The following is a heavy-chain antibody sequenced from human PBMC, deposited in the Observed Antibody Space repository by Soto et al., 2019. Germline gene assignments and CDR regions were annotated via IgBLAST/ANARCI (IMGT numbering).Heavy chain of an antibody. D-gene: IGHD6-13*01. Sequence: QVQLQESGPGLVKPSETLSLICTVSGGSISAYYWSWIRQPPGKGLEWIGNSGSANYNPSLRNRLTMSIDTSKNQFSLRLSSVTAADTAIYYCARVTNSWYDFDIWGQGTMVTVSS. V-gene: IGHV4-4*07. CDR1: GGSISAYY. CDR2: NSGSA. J-gene: IGHJ3*02. CDR3: ARVTNSWYDFDI.